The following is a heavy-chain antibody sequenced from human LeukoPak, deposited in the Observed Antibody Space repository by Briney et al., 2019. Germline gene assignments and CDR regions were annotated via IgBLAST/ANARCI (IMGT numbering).Heavy chain of an antibody. CDR1: GDSVXXNSAX. CDR2: TYYRSKLYN. D-gene: IGHD6-19*01. J-gene: IGHJ4*02. CDR3: ARAGQWLEYFDY. V-gene: IGHV6-1*01. Sequence: GDSVXXNSAXWNWLRQSPSRGLEWLGSTYYRSKLYNDCAVYVKSLITINPDTSKNQFSLQLNSVTPEDTAVYYCARAGQWLEYFDYWGQGTLVTVSS.